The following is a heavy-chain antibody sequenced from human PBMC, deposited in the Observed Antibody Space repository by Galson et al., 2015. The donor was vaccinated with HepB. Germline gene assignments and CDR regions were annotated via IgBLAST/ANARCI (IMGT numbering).Heavy chain of an antibody. CDR3: ARVGPDYYDSSGHPVGAFDT. Sequence: SVKVSCKASGYTFTSYYMHWVRQAPGQGLEWMGIINPSGGSTSYAQKFQGRVTMTRDTSTSTVYMELSSLRSEDTAVYYCARVGPDYYDSSGHPVGAFDTWGQGTMVTVSS. V-gene: IGHV1-46*01. CDR2: INPSGGST. D-gene: IGHD3-22*01. J-gene: IGHJ3*02. CDR1: GYTFTSYY.